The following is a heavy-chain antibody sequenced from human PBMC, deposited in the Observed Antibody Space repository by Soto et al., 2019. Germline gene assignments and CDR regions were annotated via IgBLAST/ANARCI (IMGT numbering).Heavy chain of an antibody. V-gene: IGHV4-59*01. CDR2: IYYSGST. J-gene: IGHJ6*02. CDR3: ARASNHYDILTGYLIPANYYYGMDV. Sequence: PSETLSLTCTVSGGSISSYYWSWIRQPPGKGLEWIGYIYYSGSTNYNPSLKSRVTISVDTSKNQFSLKLSSVTAADTAVYYCARASNHYDILTGYLIPANYYYGMDVWGQGTTVTVS. CDR1: GGSISSYY. D-gene: IGHD3-9*01.